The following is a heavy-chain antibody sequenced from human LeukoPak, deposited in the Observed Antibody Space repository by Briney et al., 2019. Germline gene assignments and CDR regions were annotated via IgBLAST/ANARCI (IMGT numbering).Heavy chain of an antibody. Sequence: GASVKVSCKASGYTFTKYYIQWVRQAPGQGLEWMGLINPSSGGTNYAQKFQGRVTMTRDTSISTAYMELSRLRSDDTAVYYCARDQAYYDSSGYFYYWGQGTLVTVSS. V-gene: IGHV1-2*02. D-gene: IGHD3-22*01. CDR2: INPSSGGT. J-gene: IGHJ4*02. CDR3: ARDQAYYDSSGYFYY. CDR1: GYTFTKYY.